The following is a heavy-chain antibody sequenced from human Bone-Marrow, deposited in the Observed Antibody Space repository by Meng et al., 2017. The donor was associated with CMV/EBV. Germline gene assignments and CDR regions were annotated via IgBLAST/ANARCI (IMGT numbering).Heavy chain of an antibody. J-gene: IGHJ5*02. CDR3: ARDKIGYYDFWSGYYPGNWFDP. CDR1: GYSISSGYY. Sequence: SETLSLTCTVSGYSISSGYYWGWIRQPPGKGLEWIGSIYHSGSTYYNPSLKSRVTISVDTSKNQFSLKLSSVTAADTAVYYCARDKIGYYDFWSGYYPGNWFDPWGQGTLVTGSS. V-gene: IGHV4-38-2*02. D-gene: IGHD3-3*01. CDR2: IYHSGST.